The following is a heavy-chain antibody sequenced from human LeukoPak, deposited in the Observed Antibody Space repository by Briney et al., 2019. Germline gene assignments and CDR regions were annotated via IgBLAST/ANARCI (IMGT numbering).Heavy chain of an antibody. D-gene: IGHD3-22*01. V-gene: IGHV4-61*03. CDR1: GGSISSSSYY. J-gene: IGHJ2*01. CDR2: IDHTGST. Sequence: SETLSLTCTVSGGSISSSSYYWGWIRQPPGKGLEWIGYIDHTGSTNYNPSLNSRVTISRDAAKNHFSLRLSTVTAADTAVYYCARDVDSDSSGYYYEWYFDLWGRGTLVTVSS. CDR3: ARDVDSDSSGYYYEWYFDL.